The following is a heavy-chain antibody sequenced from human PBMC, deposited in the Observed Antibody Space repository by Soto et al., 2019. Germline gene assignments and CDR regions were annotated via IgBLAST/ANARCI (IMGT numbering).Heavy chain of an antibody. Sequence: QLQLRESGPGLVKPSQTLSLTCTVSGGSINSGGYYWNWIRQHPGKGLEWIGYMYYSGSTYYNPFRRSRVIISADTSENHFSPKLSSVTAADTSVYFCARGYRQSGYSSSWVFDYWGQGTLVNVSS. J-gene: IGHJ4*02. CDR1: GGSINSGGYY. CDR2: MYYSGST. CDR3: ARGYRQSGYSSSWVFDY. V-gene: IGHV4-31*03. D-gene: IGHD6-13*01.